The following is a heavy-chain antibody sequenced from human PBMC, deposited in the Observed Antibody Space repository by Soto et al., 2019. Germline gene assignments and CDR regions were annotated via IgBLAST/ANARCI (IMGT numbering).Heavy chain of an antibody. D-gene: IGHD1-26*01. CDR2: IIPIFGTA. CDR1: GGTFSSYS. CDR3: ARDGGRHSGGSDY. V-gene: IGHV1-69*01. Sequence: QVQLVQSGAEVKKPGSSVNVSCKASGGTFSSYSINWVRQAPGQGLEWMGEIIPIFGTANYAQKFQGRVTITADESTSTAYMELSSLRSEDTAVYYCARDGGRHSGGSDYWGQGTLVTVSS. J-gene: IGHJ4*02.